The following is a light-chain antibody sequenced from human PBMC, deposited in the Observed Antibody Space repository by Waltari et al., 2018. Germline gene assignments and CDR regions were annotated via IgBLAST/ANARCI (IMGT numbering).Light chain of an antibody. CDR2: WAS. Sequence: DIVMTQSPDSLAVSLGERATINCESSQSVLYSSNNKNYLAWYQQKPGQPPKLRIYWASTRESGVPDRLSGSGYGTDFTLSISSLQAEDVAFYYCQQYYTTPWTFGQGTKVEIK. CDR1: QSVLYSSNNKNY. V-gene: IGKV4-1*01. J-gene: IGKJ1*01. CDR3: QQYYTTPWT.